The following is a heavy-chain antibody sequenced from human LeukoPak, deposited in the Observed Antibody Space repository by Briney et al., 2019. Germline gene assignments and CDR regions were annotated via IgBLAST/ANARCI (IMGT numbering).Heavy chain of an antibody. Sequence: GGSLRLSCAASGFTFSNYLMHWVRQTPGKGLVWISRISTDGSFTNYADSVKGRFTISRDNSKNTLYLQMNSLRAEDTAVYYCARGGWGYCSGGSCHIDYWGQGTLVTVSS. CDR2: ISTDGSFT. CDR1: GFTFSNYL. CDR3: ARGGWGYCSGGSCHIDY. J-gene: IGHJ4*02. V-gene: IGHV3-74*01. D-gene: IGHD2-15*01.